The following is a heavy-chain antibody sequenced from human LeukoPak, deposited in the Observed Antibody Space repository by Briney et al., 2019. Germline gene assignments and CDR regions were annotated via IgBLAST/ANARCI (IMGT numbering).Heavy chain of an antibody. CDR2: IYYSGST. CDR1: GGSISSYY. V-gene: IGHV4-59*01. Sequence: SETLSLTCTVSGGSISSYYWSWIRQPPGKGLECIGYIYYSGSTNYNPSLKSRVTISVDTSKNQFSLKLSSVTAADTAVYYCARLTFFSDSSGYYYPAFDYWGQGTLVIVSS. J-gene: IGHJ4*02. CDR3: ARLTFFSDSSGYYYPAFDY. D-gene: IGHD3-22*01.